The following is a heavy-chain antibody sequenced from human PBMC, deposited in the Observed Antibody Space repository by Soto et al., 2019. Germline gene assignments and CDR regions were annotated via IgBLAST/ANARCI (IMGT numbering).Heavy chain of an antibody. CDR2: INPKSGGT. V-gene: IGHV1-2*02. Sequence: ASVKVSCKASGYTFTVYYMHWVRQAPGQGLEWMGWINPKSGGTMYPQKFQGRVTMTWDTSISTAYMELTRLRSDDTAVYYCARDLAKGGGSAGFEYLGQGTQVTVSS. CDR1: GYTFTVYY. D-gene: IGHD3-16*01. J-gene: IGHJ4*02. CDR3: ARDLAKGGGSAGFEY.